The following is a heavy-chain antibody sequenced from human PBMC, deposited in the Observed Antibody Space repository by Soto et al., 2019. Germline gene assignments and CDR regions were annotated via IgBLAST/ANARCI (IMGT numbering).Heavy chain of an antibody. CDR3: AKDNYYGSGSPGPYDY. D-gene: IGHD3-10*01. J-gene: IGHJ4*02. CDR2: ISGSGGST. CDR1: GFTFSSYA. V-gene: IGHV3-23*01. Sequence: PGGSLRLSCAASGFTFSSYAMSWVRQAPGKGLEWVSAISGSGGSTYYADSVKGRFTISRGNSKNTLYLQMNSLRAEDTAVYYCAKDNYYGSGSPGPYDYWGQGTLVTVSS.